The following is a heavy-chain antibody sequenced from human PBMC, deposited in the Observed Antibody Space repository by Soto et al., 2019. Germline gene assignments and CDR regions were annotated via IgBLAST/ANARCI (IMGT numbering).Heavy chain of an antibody. CDR1: GFSFRNYA. CDR3: VIADRGDCDF. V-gene: IGHV3-48*02. D-gene: IGHD3-16*01. J-gene: IGHJ3*01. CDR2: ISIGSGSI. Sequence: EVQLVESGGGLVHPGGSRRVSCAASGFSFRNYAMNWVRQAPGKGLEWVSYISIGSGSIFYADSVKGRFTIFRDDAKNLLYMQMNTLRDEDTAVYYCVIADRGDCDFWGQGSMVTVSS.